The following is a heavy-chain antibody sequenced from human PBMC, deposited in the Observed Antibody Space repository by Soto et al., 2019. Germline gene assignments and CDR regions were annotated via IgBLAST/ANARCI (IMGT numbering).Heavy chain of an antibody. Sequence: QVQLQESGPGLVKPSETLSLTCTVSGGSVSSGSYYWSWIRQPPGKGLEWIGYIYYSGSTNYNPSLKSRVTISVDTSKNQFSLKLSSVTAADTAVYYCARDAGWLLSHAFDIWVQGTMVTVSS. CDR3: ARDAGWLLSHAFDI. CDR1: GGSVSSGSYY. V-gene: IGHV4-61*01. J-gene: IGHJ3*02. D-gene: IGHD3-3*01. CDR2: IYYSGST.